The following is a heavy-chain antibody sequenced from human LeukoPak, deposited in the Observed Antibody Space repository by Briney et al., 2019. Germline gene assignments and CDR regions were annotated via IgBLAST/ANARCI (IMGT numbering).Heavy chain of an antibody. J-gene: IGHJ4*02. CDR2: IYHSGST. V-gene: IGHV4-30-2*01. CDR1: GGSISSGGYS. D-gene: IGHD6-13*01. Sequence: SETLSLTCAVSGGSISSGGYSWSWIRQPPGKGLEWIGYIYHSGSTNYNPSLKSRVTISVDTSKNQFSLKLSSVTAADTAVYYCARPASIAAAGSVPLDYWGQGTLVTVSS. CDR3: ARPASIAAAGSVPLDY.